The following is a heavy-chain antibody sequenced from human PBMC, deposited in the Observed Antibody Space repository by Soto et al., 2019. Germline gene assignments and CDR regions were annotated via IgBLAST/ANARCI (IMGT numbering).Heavy chain of an antibody. CDR3: AKDSLYSRGWNWGFGAFDI. CDR1: GFTFSSSA. Sequence: EVQLLESGGGLVQPGGSLRLSCAASGFTFSSSAMTWVRQAPGKGLEWVSAISGSGGSTYYADSVKGRFTISRDNSKNTLYLQMTSLRAEDTAVFYCAKDSLYSRGWNWGFGAFDIWGQGTMVTVSS. J-gene: IGHJ3*02. V-gene: IGHV3-23*01. D-gene: IGHD6-19*01. CDR2: ISGSGGST.